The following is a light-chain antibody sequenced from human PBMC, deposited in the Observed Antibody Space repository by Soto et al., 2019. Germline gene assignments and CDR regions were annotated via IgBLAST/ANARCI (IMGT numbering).Light chain of an antibody. CDR3: CSYASSSTWV. CDR2: EGS. V-gene: IGLV2-23*01. Sequence: QSALTQPASVSGSPGQSITISCTGTSNDIGSYNLVSWYQQHPGKAPKVMIYEGSKRPSGVSNRFSGSKSGNTASLTISGLQAEDEADYYCCSYASSSTWVFGGGTKVTVL. CDR1: SNDIGSYNL. J-gene: IGLJ3*02.